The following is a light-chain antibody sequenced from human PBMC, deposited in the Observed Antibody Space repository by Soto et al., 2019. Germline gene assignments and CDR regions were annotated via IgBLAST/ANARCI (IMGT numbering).Light chain of an antibody. Sequence: QSALTQPASVSGSPGQSITISCTGTSSDVGGYNYVSWYQQHPGKAPKILIYEVSHRPSGVSNRFSGSKSGNTASLTISGLQGEDEGDYYCSSYTGRSTDIFGTGTKLTVL. CDR3: SSYTGRSTDI. V-gene: IGLV2-14*01. CDR2: EVS. J-gene: IGLJ1*01. CDR1: SSDVGGYNY.